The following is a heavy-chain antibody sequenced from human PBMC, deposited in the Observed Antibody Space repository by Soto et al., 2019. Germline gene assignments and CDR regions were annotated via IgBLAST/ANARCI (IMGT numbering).Heavy chain of an antibody. CDR1: GGSVSSGSYY. CDR3: ARGVPFIYGYVSWFDP. J-gene: IGHJ5*02. D-gene: IGHD3-16*01. Sequence: SETLSLTCTVSGGSVSSGSYYWSWTRQPPGKGLEWIGYIYYSGSTNYNPSLKSRVTISVDTSKNQFSLKLSSVTAADTAVYYCARGVPFIYGYVSWFDPWGQGTLVTVSS. V-gene: IGHV4-61*01. CDR2: IYYSGST.